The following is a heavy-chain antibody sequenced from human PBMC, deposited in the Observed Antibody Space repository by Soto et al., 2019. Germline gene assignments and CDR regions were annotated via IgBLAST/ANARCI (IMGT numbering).Heavy chain of an antibody. CDR1: GFTFTTSA. J-gene: IGHJ5*02. CDR3: ARHQVSGVWEIDL. CDR2: ISYDGGNK. V-gene: IGHV3-30-3*01. Sequence: QVQLVESGGGVVQPGRSLRLSCAASGFTFTTSAMHWVRQAPGKGLEWVAVISYDGGNKYYGDSVKGRFTISRDNSKSILYLQRNSLRAGDTAVYYCARHQVSGVWEIDLWGQGTLVTVSS. D-gene: IGHD1-26*01.